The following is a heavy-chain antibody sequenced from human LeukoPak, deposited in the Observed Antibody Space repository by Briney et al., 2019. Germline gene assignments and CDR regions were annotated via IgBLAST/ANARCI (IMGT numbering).Heavy chain of an antibody. D-gene: IGHD3-10*01. V-gene: IGHV3-66*04. CDR2: IKSDAGT. J-gene: IGHJ4*02. Sequence: GGSLRLSCAASGFTANTKNMYWVRQAPGRGLEWVSSIKSDAGTDYADSVRGRFTTSRDDSKNTLYLQMNSLRVDDTAAYYCARRRGGFGEGDFDYWGQGTLVTVSS. CDR3: ARRRGGFGEGDFDY. CDR1: GFTANTKN.